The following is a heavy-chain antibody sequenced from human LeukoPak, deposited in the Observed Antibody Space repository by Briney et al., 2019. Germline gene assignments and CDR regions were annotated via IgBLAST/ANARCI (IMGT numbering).Heavy chain of an antibody. CDR2: IYTSGST. CDR1: GGSISSGSYY. J-gene: IGHJ6*02. Sequence: SQTLSLTCTVSGGSISSGSYYWSWIRQPAGKGLEWIGRIYTSGSTNCNPSLKSRVTISVDTSKNQFSLKLSSVTAADTAVYYCATRYSSSWDYYYYYGMDVWGQGTTVTVSS. D-gene: IGHD6-13*01. V-gene: IGHV4-61*02. CDR3: ATRYSSSWDYYYYYGMDV.